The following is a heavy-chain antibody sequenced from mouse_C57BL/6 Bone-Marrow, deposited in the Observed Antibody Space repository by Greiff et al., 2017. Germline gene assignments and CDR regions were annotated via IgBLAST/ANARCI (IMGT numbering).Heavy chain of an antibody. V-gene: IGHV14-4*01. J-gene: IGHJ2*01. CDR2: IDPENGDT. Sequence: EVQLQQSGAELVRPGASVKLSCTASGFNIKDDYMHWVKQRPEQGLEWIGWIDPENGDTEYASKFQGKATITADTSSNTAYLQLSSLTSEDTAVYYCTTYYYDGDYWGQGTTLTVSS. D-gene: IGHD1-1*01. CDR3: TTYYYDGDY. CDR1: GFNIKDDY.